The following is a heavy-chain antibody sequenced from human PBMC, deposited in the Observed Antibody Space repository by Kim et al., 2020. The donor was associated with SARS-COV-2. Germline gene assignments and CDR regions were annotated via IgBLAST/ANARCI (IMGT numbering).Heavy chain of an antibody. V-gene: IGHV4-34*01. J-gene: IGHJ4*02. D-gene: IGHD3-9*01. Sequence: TDHPSLKSRVTISVDTSKNQFSLKLSSVTAADTAVYYCAREGLLTGFDYWGQGTLVTVSS. CDR3: AREGLLTGFDY.